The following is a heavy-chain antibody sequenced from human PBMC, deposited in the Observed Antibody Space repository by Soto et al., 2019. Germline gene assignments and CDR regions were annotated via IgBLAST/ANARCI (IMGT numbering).Heavy chain of an antibody. J-gene: IGHJ6*02. CDR2: IIPIFGTA. CDR1: GGTFSSYA. Sequence: QVQLVQSGAEVKKPGSSVKVSCKASGGTFSSYAISCVRQAPGQGLEWMGGIIPIFGTANYAQKFQGRVTITADKSTSTAYMELSSLRSEDTAVYYCARGADYYGSGSYYYYGMDVWGQGTTVTVSS. V-gene: IGHV1-69*06. D-gene: IGHD3-10*01. CDR3: ARGADYYGSGSYYYYGMDV.